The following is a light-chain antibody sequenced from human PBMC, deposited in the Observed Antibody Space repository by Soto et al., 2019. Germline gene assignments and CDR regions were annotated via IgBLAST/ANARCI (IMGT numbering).Light chain of an antibody. CDR1: QSVSSSY. V-gene: IGKV3-20*01. Sequence: EIVLTQSPGTLSLSPGERASLSCRASQSVSSSYLAWYHHTPAPAPRLLIYGPSSTATRIPDRFSRRRSGTDLTLTISSLDPEDFAVYYCQQYGSPGTFGQVTKVDIK. CDR3: QQYGSPGT. J-gene: IGKJ1*01. CDR2: GPS.